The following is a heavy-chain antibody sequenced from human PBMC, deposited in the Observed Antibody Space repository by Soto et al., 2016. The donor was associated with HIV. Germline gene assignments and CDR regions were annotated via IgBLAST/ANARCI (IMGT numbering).Heavy chain of an antibody. CDR2: ISGSGDST. Sequence: EVQLLESGGGLVQPGGSLRLSCTASGFTFNNYAMSWVRQAPGKGLEWVSIISGSGDSTYYADSVKGRFTISRDNSKNTLYVQMNSLRAEDTAVYYCAKVWWLRLGAFDIWGQGTMVTVSS. CDR3: AKVWWLRLGAFDI. D-gene: IGHD5-12*01. CDR1: GFTFNNYA. V-gene: IGHV3-23*01. J-gene: IGHJ3*02.